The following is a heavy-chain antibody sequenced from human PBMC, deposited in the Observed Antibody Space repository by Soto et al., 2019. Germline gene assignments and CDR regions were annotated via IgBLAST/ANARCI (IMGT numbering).Heavy chain of an antibody. Sequence: ASVKVSCKASGYTFTSYGISWVRQAPGQGLEWMGWISAYNGNTNYAQKLQGRVTMTTDTSTSTAYMELRSLRSDDTAVYYCARGPQIYCSSTSCYASDYWGQGTLVTVSS. D-gene: IGHD2-2*01. J-gene: IGHJ4*02. V-gene: IGHV1-18*01. CDR3: ARGPQIYCSSTSCYASDY. CDR1: GYTFTSYG. CDR2: ISAYNGNT.